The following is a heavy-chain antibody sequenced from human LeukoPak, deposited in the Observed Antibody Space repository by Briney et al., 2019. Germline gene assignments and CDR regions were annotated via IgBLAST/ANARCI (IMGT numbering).Heavy chain of an antibody. D-gene: IGHD2-8*01. J-gene: IGHJ4*02. Sequence: GGSLRLSCAASGFTFDDYGMSWVRQAPGKGLEWVSGISGSGGSTYYADSVKGRFTISRDNSKNTLYLQMNSLRAEDTAVYYCAKAVRYCTNGVCYYYFDYWGQGTLVTVSS. CDR3: AKAVRYCTNGVCYYYFDY. CDR2: ISGSGGST. V-gene: IGHV3-23*01. CDR1: GFTFDDYG.